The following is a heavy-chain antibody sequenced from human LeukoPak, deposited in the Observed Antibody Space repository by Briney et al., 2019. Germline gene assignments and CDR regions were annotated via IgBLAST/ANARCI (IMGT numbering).Heavy chain of an antibody. J-gene: IGHJ6*02. CDR2: ICGSVSGSGDCT. V-gene: IGHV3-23*01. CDR3: AKDWRYHYYYYYGMDV. Sequence: GGSLRLSCAASGFSFGSYAMSWVRQAAGKGLEWVSEICGSVSGSGDCTHYADSVKGRFTISRDNSKKTLYLQMNSLRAEDTAVYYCAKDWRYHYYYYYGMDVWGQGTTVTVSS. CDR1: GFSFGSYA. D-gene: IGHD1-14*01.